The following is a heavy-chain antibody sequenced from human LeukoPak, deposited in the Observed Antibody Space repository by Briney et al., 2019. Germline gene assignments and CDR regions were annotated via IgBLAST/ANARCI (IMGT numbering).Heavy chain of an antibody. CDR3: AKGKIEGVLLWFGELRGAFDI. CDR1: GFTFSSYG. CDR2: TRYDGSNK. V-gene: IGHV3-30*02. J-gene: IGHJ3*02. D-gene: IGHD3-10*01. Sequence: PGGSLRLSCAASGFTFSSYGMHWVRQAPGKGLEWVAFTRYDGSNKYYADSVKGRFTISRDNSKNTLYLQMNSLRAEDTAVYYCAKGKIEGVLLWFGELRGAFDIWGQGTMVTVSS.